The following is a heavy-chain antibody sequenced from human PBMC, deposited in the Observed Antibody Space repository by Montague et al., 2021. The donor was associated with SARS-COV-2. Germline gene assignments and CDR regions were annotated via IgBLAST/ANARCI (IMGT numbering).Heavy chain of an antibody. Sequence: TLSLTCVVSGGSVSSGDYSWSCIRQSPGKGLEWIGYIYQSGSAYHNPSLKSRVTISMDTTNNQFSPNLRSVTAADTCLYYCGTGARMYGMDFWGQGTTVTVSS. CDR3: GTGARMYGMDF. V-gene: IGHV4-30-2*06. J-gene: IGHJ6*02. D-gene: IGHD3-10*01. CDR1: GGSVSSGDYS. CDR2: IYQSGSA.